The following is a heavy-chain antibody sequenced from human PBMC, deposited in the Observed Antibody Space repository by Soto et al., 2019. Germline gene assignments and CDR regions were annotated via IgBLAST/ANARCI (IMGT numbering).Heavy chain of an antibody. CDR3: ARDPGFGYYYGSRSYYDY. CDR2: INPNSGGT. CDR1: GYTFTGYY. J-gene: IGHJ4*02. Sequence: ASVKVSCKASGYTFTGYYMHWVRQAPGQGLEWMGWINPNSGGTNYAQKFQGWVTMTRDTSISTAYMELSRLRSDDTAVYYCARDPGFGYYYGSRSYYDYWGQGTLVTVSS. D-gene: IGHD3-10*01. V-gene: IGHV1-2*04.